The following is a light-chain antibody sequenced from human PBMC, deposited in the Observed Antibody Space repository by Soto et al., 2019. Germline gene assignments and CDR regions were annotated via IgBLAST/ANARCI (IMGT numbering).Light chain of an antibody. J-gene: IGLJ2*01. Sequence: QSVLTQSPSASASLGASVKLTCTLSSGHSSYAIAWHQQQPEKGPRYLMKLHSDGSHSKGDGIPDRFSGSSSGAERYLTISRIQSEDEADYYCQTWGTGTVVFGGGTKLTVL. CDR3: QTWGTGTVV. V-gene: IGLV4-69*01. CDR2: LHSDGSH. CDR1: SGHSSYA.